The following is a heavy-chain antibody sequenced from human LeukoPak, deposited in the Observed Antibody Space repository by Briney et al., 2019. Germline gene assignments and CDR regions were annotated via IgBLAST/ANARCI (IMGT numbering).Heavy chain of an antibody. CDR1: GFTFSSYG. D-gene: IGHD2-2*01. V-gene: IGHV3-30*18. CDR2: ISYGGSNK. CDR3: AKSQYGVPHY. J-gene: IGHJ4*02. Sequence: GGSLRLSCAASGFTFSSYGIHWVRQAPGKGLEWVAVISYGGSNKYYAESVKGRFTISRDNSKNTLYLQMNSLRAEDTAVYYCAKSQYGVPHYWGQGTLVTVSS.